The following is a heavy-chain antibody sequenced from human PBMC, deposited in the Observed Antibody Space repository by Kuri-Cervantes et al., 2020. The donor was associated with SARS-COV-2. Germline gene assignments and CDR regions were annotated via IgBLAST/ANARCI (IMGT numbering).Heavy chain of an antibody. D-gene: IGHD2-15*01. J-gene: IGHJ6*02. Sequence: SETLSLTCAVYGGSFNGYYWSWIRQPPGKGLEWIGEINHSGSTNYNPSLKSRVTISVDTPKNQFSLKLSSVTAADTAVYYCARGRGEGYCSGGSCYPGGKYYYYYYGMDVWGQGTTVTVSS. CDR2: INHSGST. V-gene: IGHV4-34*01. CDR1: GGSFNGYY. CDR3: ARGRGEGYCSGGSCYPGGKYYYYYYGMDV.